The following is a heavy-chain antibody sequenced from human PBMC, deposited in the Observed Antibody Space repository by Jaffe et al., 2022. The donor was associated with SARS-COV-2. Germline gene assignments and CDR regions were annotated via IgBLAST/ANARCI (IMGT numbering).Heavy chain of an antibody. D-gene: IGHD6-19*01. J-gene: IGHJ4*02. Sequence: EVQLVQSGAEVKKPGESLKISCKTSGYNFATYWVGWVRQMPGKGLEWVGIIYPGDSDTRYSPSFRGQVTISADNSISTAYLQWSSLKASDTAIYYCARRVVLARTAYFFDFWGQGTLVTVSS. V-gene: IGHV5-51*01. CDR3: ARRVVLARTAYFFDF. CDR1: GYNFATYW. CDR2: IYPGDSDT.